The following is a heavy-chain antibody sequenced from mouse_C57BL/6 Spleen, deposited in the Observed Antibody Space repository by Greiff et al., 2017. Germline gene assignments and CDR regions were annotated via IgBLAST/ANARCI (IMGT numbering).Heavy chain of an antibody. J-gene: IGHJ4*01. CDR2: IHPNSGST. CDR3: ARSYGYYAMDY. D-gene: IGHD1-1*02. V-gene: IGHV1-64*01. CDR1: GYTFTSYW. Sequence: QVQLQQPGAELVKPGASVKLSCKASGYTFTSYWMHWVKQRPGQGLEWIGMIHPNSGSTNYNEKFKSKATLTVDKSSSTAYMQLRSLTSEDSAVYYCARSYGYYAMDYWGQGTSVTVSS.